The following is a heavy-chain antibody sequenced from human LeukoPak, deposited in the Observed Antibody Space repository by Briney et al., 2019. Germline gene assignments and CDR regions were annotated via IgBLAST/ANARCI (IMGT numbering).Heavy chain of an antibody. J-gene: IGHJ4*02. CDR1: GGTFSSYA. CDR3: AKDRSMAYEFDY. V-gene: IGHV3-23*01. Sequence: ASVTVSCKASGGTFSSYAMSWVRQAPGKGLEWVSAISGSGGSTYYADSVKGRFTISRDNSKNTLYLQMNSLRAEDTAVYYCAKDRSMAYEFDYWGQGTLVTVSS. CDR2: ISGSGGST. D-gene: IGHD2/OR15-2a*01.